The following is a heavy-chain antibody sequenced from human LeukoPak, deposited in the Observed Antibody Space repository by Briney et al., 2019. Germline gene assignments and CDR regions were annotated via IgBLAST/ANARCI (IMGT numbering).Heavy chain of an antibody. CDR1: GFTFSSYG. D-gene: IGHD3-10*01. CDR2: TAGSGYSA. Sequence: GGSLRLSCAASGFTFSSYGMNWVRQAPGKGLEWVSSTAGSGYSAYYADSVKGRFTLSRDNSQNTLSLQMNSLRAEDTAVYYCVKGGAYGSGSYCDFWVQGTLVTVSS. V-gene: IGHV3-23*01. CDR3: VKGGAYGSGSYCDF. J-gene: IGHJ4*02.